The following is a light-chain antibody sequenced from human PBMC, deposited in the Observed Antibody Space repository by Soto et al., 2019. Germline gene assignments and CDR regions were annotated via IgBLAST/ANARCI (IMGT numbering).Light chain of an antibody. CDR1: QSLSVW. Sequence: DIQMTQSPSTLSASVGDRVTITCRASQSLSVWLAWYQQKSGKAPNLLIYKASRLESGVPSRFSGSGSETEFTFTISCLQPGDSATYYCQQYNSYSPTSGQRTNVEVK. CDR2: KAS. CDR3: QQYNSYSPT. V-gene: IGKV1-5*03. J-gene: IGKJ1*01.